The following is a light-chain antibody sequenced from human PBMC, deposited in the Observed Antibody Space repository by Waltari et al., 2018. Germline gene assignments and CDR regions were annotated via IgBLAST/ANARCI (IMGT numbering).Light chain of an antibody. V-gene: IGKV2-28*01. J-gene: IGKJ2*01. CDR2: LGS. CDR1: QSLLHSNGYNY. CDR3: MQALQTRYT. Sequence: DIVMTQSPLSLPVTPGEPASISCRSSQSLLHSNGYNYLDCYLQKPVQSPQLLIYLGSNRASGVPDRFSGSGSGTDFTLKISRVEAEDVGVYYCMQALQTRYTFGQGTKLEIK.